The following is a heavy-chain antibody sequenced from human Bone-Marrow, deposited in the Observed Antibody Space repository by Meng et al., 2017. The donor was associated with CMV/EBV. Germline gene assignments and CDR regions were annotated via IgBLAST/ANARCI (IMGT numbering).Heavy chain of an antibody. Sequence: AASGFSVPKYGMHWVRQAPGKGLEWVAIIWYDGRNKYYGDSVRGRFTISRDNSQRTVDLQMNSLRAEDTAVYYCAKPGGSSGYPPDYWGQGILVTVSS. CDR1: GFSVPKYG. V-gene: IGHV3-33*06. D-gene: IGHD3-22*01. J-gene: IGHJ4*02. CDR2: IWYDGRNK. CDR3: AKPGGSSGYPPDY.